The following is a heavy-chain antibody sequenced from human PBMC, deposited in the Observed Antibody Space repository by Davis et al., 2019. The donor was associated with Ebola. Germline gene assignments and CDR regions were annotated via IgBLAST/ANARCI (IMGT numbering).Heavy chain of an antibody. V-gene: IGHV4-61*08. CDR3: ARIHAYCGGDCYPFDY. CDR2: IYYSGST. CDR1: GGSITGGGYS. D-gene: IGHD2-21*02. Sequence: GSLRLSCGVSGGSITGGGYSWGWIRQPPGKGLEWIGYIYYSGSTNYNPSLKSRVTISVDTSKNQFSLKLSSVTAADTAVYYCARIHAYCGGDCYPFDYWGQGTLVTVSS. J-gene: IGHJ4*02.